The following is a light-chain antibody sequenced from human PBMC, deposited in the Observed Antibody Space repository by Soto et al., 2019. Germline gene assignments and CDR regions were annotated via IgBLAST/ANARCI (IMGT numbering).Light chain of an antibody. V-gene: IGKV1-39*01. CDR2: AAA. CDR1: QSISSY. CDR3: QQSYSTPRT. Sequence: IQLTQSPSSLSPSVGDRVTITCRASQSISSYLNGYQQKPGKAPKLLIYAAASLQSGVPSRFSGSGSGTDFTLTISSLHPEDFATYYCQQSYSTPRTFGQGTKVDIK. J-gene: IGKJ1*01.